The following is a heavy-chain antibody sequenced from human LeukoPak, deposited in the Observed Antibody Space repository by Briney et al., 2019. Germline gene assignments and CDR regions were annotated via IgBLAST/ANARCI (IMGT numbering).Heavy chain of an antibody. V-gene: IGHV3-48*01. CDR1: GITFSSYT. J-gene: IGHJ3*02. Sequence: GGSLRLSCAASGITFSSYTMNWVRQAPGRGLEWVSYISSSDSTIYYADSVKGRFTISRDNAKNSLYLQMNSLRAEDTAVYYCARDPGYSGYDLMAFDIWGQGTMVTVPS. D-gene: IGHD5-12*01. CDR2: ISSSDSTI. CDR3: ARDPGYSGYDLMAFDI.